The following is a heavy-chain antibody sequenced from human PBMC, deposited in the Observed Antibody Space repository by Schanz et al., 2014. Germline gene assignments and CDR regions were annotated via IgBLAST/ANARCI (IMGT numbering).Heavy chain of an antibody. D-gene: IGHD4-17*01. CDR1: GFTFGIYG. Sequence: EVQLLESGGGFVQPGGSLRLSCAASGFTFGIYGMSWVRQAPGKGLEWVSRTSNDGSFTTFADSVKGRFTISRDNAKNTLYLQMNSLRAEDTAVYYCVRDTDYHFDYWGQGTLVTVSS. CDR2: TSNDGSFT. J-gene: IGHJ4*02. V-gene: IGHV3-74*01. CDR3: VRDTDYHFDY.